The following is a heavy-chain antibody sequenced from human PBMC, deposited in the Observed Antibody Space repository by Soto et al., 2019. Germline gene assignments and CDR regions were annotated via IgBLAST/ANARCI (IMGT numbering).Heavy chain of an antibody. Sequence: LXLFCEAFVCTFSGFDMHWVRQPTGKGLEWVSTIGTAGDTYYAVSVKGRFTISRDNAKNSLSLQMNSLRAGDKAVYFCARGQEVGAHFFDSWGQGTQVTVSS. D-gene: IGHD2-15*01. V-gene: IGHV3-13*01. J-gene: IGHJ4*02. CDR2: IGTAGDT. CDR3: ARGQEVGAHFFDS. CDR1: VCTFSGFD.